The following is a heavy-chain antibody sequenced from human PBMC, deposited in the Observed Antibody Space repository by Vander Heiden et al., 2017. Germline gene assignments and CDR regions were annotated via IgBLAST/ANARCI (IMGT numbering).Heavy chain of an antibody. CDR3: DGADY. V-gene: IGHV3-23*01. D-gene: IGHD3-10*01. CDR1: GFSFSSYA. J-gene: IGHJ4*02. CDR2: ISGSSIRT. Sequence: EVQLLESGGGLVQPGGYLRLSCAASGFSFSSYAMGGVRQAAGKGLEWVSTISGSSIRTHYADSVKGRFTISRDNSKNTLYLQMNNLRAEDTAVYYCDGADYWGQGTLVTVSS.